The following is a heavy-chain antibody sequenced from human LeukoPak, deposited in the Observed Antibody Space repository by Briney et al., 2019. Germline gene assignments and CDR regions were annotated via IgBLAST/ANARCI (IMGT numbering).Heavy chain of an antibody. V-gene: IGHV1-18*01. D-gene: IGHD3-10*01. CDR3: ARGFGDLDSYYGMDV. CDR2: ISVYNDDT. CDR1: GYMFRNYG. J-gene: IGHJ6*04. Sequence: ASVKVCCKASGYMFRNYGIVWVRQAPGQGPEWMGLISVYNDDTYYAQTFQGRVTMTTDTLTTPAYMELTSLRSDDTAVYYCARGFGDLDSYYGMDVWGTGTTVTVFS.